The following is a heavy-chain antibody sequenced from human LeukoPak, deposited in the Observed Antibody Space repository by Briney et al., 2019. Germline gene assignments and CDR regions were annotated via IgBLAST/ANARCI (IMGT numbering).Heavy chain of an antibody. CDR3: ARSGHFRQATYFDY. J-gene: IGHJ4*02. D-gene: IGHD1-26*01. V-gene: IGHV1-18*01. CDR2: ISAYNGNT. CDR1: GYTFTSYG. Sequence: GASVKVSCKASGYTFTSYGISWVRQAPGQGLEWMGWISAYNGNTNYAQNLQGRVTMTTDTSTSTAYMELRSLRSDDTAVYYCARSGHFRQATYFDYWGQGTLVTVSS.